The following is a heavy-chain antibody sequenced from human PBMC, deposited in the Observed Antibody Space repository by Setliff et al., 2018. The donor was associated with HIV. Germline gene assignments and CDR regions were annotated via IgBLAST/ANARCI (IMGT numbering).Heavy chain of an antibody. CDR1: GYTFTNFA. Sequence: GASVKVSCKASGYTFTNFAIHWVRQAPGQRLEWMGWISAYNGNTNYAQKLQGRVTMTTDTSTSTAYMELRSLRSDDTAVYYCARDRGQLLLFWAPYYYYMDVWGKGTTVTVSS. CDR3: ARDRGQLLLFWAPYYYYMDV. J-gene: IGHJ6*03. D-gene: IGHD2-2*01. V-gene: IGHV1-18*01. CDR2: ISAYNGNT.